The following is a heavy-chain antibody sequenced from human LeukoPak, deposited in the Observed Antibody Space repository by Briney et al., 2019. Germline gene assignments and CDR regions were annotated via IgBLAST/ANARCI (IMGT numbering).Heavy chain of an antibody. J-gene: IGHJ5*02. V-gene: IGHV3-21*01. CDR3: ARENTALAFNWFDP. CDR1: GFTFSSYN. Sequence: GSLRLSCTASGFTFSSYNMNWVRQAPGKELEWVSSISGSGNYIYYAGSVKGRFTISRDNAKNSLYLQMNSLRAEDTAVYYCARENTALAFNWFDPWGQGTQVTVSS. D-gene: IGHD5-18*01. CDR2: ISGSGNYI.